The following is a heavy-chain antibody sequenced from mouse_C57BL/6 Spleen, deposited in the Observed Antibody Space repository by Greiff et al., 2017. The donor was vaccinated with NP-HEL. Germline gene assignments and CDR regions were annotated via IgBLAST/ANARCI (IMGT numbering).Heavy chain of an antibody. D-gene: IGHD2-2*01. J-gene: IGHJ4*01. V-gene: IGHV1-4*01. CDR1: GYTFTSYT. CDR2: INPSSGYT. Sequence: VQLQQSGAELARPGASVKMSCKASGYTFTSYTMHWVKQRPGQGLEWIGYINPSSGYTKYNQKFKDKATLTADKSSSTAYMQLSSLTSEDSAVYYCARWMVTTKDYAMGYWGKGTSVTVAS. CDR3: ARWMVTTKDYAMGY.